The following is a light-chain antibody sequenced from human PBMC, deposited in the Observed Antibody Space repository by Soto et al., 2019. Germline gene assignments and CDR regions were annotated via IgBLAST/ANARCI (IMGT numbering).Light chain of an antibody. V-gene: IGLV2-14*03. CDR2: DVS. CDR3: TSYTSTSTLV. Sequence: QSALTQPASVSGSPGQSITISCTGTSSDVGGYNYVSWYQHHPGKAPKIIIYDVSSRPSGVSNRFSGSKSGNTASLTISGLQAEDEADYYCTSYTSTSTLVFGGGTQLT. CDR1: SSDVGGYNY. J-gene: IGLJ2*01.